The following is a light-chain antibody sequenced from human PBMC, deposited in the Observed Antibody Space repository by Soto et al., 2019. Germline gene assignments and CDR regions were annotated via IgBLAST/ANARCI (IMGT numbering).Light chain of an antibody. V-gene: IGKV1-5*03. Sequence: DIQMTQSPSTLSASVGDRVTITCRASQSISSWLAWYQQKPGTAPNLLIYKASTLQSGVPSRFGGSGSGTEFTLTISSLQPDDSATYYCQQYNDKWTFGQGTKVEIK. CDR1: QSISSW. CDR3: QQYNDKWT. CDR2: KAS. J-gene: IGKJ1*01.